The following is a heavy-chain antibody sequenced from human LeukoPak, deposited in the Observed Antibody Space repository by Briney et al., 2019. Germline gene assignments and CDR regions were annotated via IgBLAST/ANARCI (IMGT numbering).Heavy chain of an antibody. CDR3: VKDTPTYGGKGTIDY. D-gene: IGHD4-23*01. Sequence: GRSLRLSCAASGFTFSSYGMHWVRQAPGKGLEWVTIISYDGNIKFYADSVKGRFTISRDNSKNTLFLQMNSLRAEDTAVYYCVKDTPTYGGKGTIDYWGQGTLVTVSS. CDR2: ISYDGNIK. CDR1: GFTFSSYG. V-gene: IGHV3-30*18. J-gene: IGHJ4*02.